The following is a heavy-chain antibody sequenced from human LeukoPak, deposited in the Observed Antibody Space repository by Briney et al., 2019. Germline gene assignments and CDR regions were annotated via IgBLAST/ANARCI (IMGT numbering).Heavy chain of an antibody. CDR1: GFTFSSYS. CDR3: ARETDTENVYYFDY. D-gene: IGHD5-18*01. CDR2: IYTSGST. J-gene: IGHJ4*02. Sequence: PGGSLRLSCAASGFTFSSYSMSWIRQPAGKGLEWIGRIYTSGSTNYNPSLKSRVTISVDTSKNQFSLKLSSVTAADTAVYYCARETDTENVYYFDYWGQGTLVTVSS. V-gene: IGHV4-4*07.